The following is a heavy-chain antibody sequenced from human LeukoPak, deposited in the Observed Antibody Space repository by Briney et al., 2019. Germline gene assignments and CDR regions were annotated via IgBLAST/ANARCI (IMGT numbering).Heavy chain of an antibody. Sequence: GGSLRLSCAASGFTFSNAWMNWVRQAPGKGLEWVGRFKSKSDGGTTDYAAPVKGRFTVSRDDSKNTLYLQMNSLRAEDTAVYYCAKDRPLYSSSYAYYYYGMDVWGQGTTVTVSS. V-gene: IGHV3-15*01. J-gene: IGHJ6*02. CDR2: FKSKSDGGTT. CDR1: GFTFSNAW. D-gene: IGHD6-6*01. CDR3: AKDRPLYSSSYAYYYYGMDV.